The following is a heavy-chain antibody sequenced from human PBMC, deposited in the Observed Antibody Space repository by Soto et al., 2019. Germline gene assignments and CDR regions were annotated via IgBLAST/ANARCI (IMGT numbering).Heavy chain of an antibody. CDR2: ISVTGDTT. CDR3: AKWSGYGDL. CDR1: GFTISTYS. D-gene: IGHD5-12*01. Sequence: EVQLLESGGGLVQPGGSLRLSCAASGFTISTYSITWVRQTPAKGLEWVSGISVTGDTTFYADSVKGRFTISRDNSKSTVYLQMHSLRVEDTAVYYCAKWSGYGDLWGQGTLVTVSS. J-gene: IGHJ4*02. V-gene: IGHV3-23*01.